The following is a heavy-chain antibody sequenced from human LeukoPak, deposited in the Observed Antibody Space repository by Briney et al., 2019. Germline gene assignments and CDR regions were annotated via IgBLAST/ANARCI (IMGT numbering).Heavy chain of an antibody. Sequence: GGSLRLSCAASGFTFSSYWMSWVRQAPGKGLEWVANIKQVGSEKYYVDSVKGRFTISRDNAKNSLYLQMNSLRIEDMALYYCAKEIGIAVAGTESNAFDIWGQGTMATVSS. CDR2: IKQVGSEK. J-gene: IGHJ3*02. CDR3: AKEIGIAVAGTESNAFDI. V-gene: IGHV3-7*03. CDR1: GFTFSSYW. D-gene: IGHD6-19*01.